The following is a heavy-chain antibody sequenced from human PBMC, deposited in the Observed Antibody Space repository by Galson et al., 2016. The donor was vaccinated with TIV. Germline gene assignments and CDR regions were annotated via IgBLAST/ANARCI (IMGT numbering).Heavy chain of an antibody. J-gene: IGHJ6*02. D-gene: IGHD3-3*01. CDR2: VRYDGSHK. Sequence: SLRLSCAASGFTFSTYVMHWVRQAPGKGLEGVAFVRYDGSHKNYADSVKGRFTISRDNSKYTLYLQMNNLRAQDKAVYFCAKGMAIFGVIPPWGGMDAWGQGTTVTVAS. CDR3: AKGMAIFGVIPPWGGMDA. V-gene: IGHV3-30*02. CDR1: GFTFSTYV.